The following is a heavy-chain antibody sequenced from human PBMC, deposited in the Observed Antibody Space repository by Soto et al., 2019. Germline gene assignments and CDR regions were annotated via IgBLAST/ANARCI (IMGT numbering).Heavy chain of an antibody. V-gene: IGHV3-48*03. J-gene: IGHJ4*02. CDR1: GFTFSSYE. D-gene: IGHD3-3*01. Sequence: GGSLRLSCASSGFTFSSYEMNCVRQSPGKGLDWFSYISSSGIAIYYADSFKVLFTISRDNAKNSLYLQMNSLRAEDTAVYYCARVFGYYEWLLTRGKPFDYWGQGTLVTVSS. CDR2: ISSSGIAI. CDR3: ARVFGYYEWLLTRGKPFDY.